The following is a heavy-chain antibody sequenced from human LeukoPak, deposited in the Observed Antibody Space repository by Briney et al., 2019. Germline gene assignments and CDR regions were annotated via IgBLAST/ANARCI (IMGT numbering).Heavy chain of an antibody. J-gene: IGHJ6*02. CDR1: GFTFSSYA. V-gene: IGHV3-23*01. CDR2: ISGSGGST. CDR3: ANAIGPMIVVVDYYYGMDV. Sequence: PGGSLRLSCAASGFTFSSYAMSWVRQAPGKGPEWVSAISGSGGSTYYADSVKGRFTISRDNSKNTLYLQMNSLRAEDTAVYYCANAIGPMIVVVDYYYGMDVWGQGTTVTVSS. D-gene: IGHD3-22*01.